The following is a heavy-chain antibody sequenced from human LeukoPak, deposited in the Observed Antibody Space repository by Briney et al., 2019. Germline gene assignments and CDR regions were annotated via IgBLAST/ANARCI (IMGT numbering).Heavy chain of an antibody. J-gene: IGHJ4*02. CDR1: GGSISSGSYY. V-gene: IGHV4-39*01. CDR2: IYYSGST. CDR3: ATRIYYDSSGYYHNIYYFDY. Sequence: SETLSLTCTVSGGSISSGSYYWSWIRQPAGKGLEWIGRIYYSGSTYYNPSLKSRVTISVDTSKNQFSLKLSSVTAADTAVYYCATRIYYDSSGYYHNIYYFDYWGQGTLVTVSS. D-gene: IGHD3-22*01.